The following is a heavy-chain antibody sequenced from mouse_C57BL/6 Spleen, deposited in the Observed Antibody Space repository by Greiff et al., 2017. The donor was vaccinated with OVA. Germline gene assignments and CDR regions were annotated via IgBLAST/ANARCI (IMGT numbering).Heavy chain of an antibody. V-gene: IGHV5-9*01. Sequence: EVKLVESGGGLVKPGGSLKLSCAASGFTFSSYTMSWVRQTPEKRLEWVATISGGGGNTYYPDSVKGRFTITRDNAKNTLYLQVSSLRSEDTALYYCARRGNYDAMDDWGQGTSVTVSS. CDR3: ARRGNYDAMDD. J-gene: IGHJ4*01. CDR1: GFTFSSYT. CDR2: ISGGGGNT. D-gene: IGHD2-1*01.